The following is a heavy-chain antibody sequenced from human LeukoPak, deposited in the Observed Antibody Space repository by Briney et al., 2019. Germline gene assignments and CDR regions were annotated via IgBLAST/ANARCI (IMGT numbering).Heavy chain of an antibody. V-gene: IGHV2-70*11. D-gene: IGHD5-12*01. CDR3: ARVTRSGFYYYMDV. CDR1: GLSLSTSGMC. J-gene: IGHJ6*03. CDR2: IDWDDDK. Sequence: SGPALVKPTQTLTLTCTFSGLSLSTSGMCVSWIRQPPGKALEWLARIDWDDDKYYSTSLKTRLTISKDTSKNQVVLTMTNMDPVDTATYYCARVTRSGFYYYMDVWGKGTTVTVSS.